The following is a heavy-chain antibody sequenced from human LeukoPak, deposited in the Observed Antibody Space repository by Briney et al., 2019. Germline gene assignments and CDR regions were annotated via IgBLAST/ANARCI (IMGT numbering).Heavy chain of an antibody. J-gene: IGHJ4*02. D-gene: IGHD6-19*01. CDR1: GGSISSSSYY. CDR3: ARHMGRIAVSDNFDY. V-gene: IGHV4-39*01. Sequence: PSETLSPTCTVSGGSISSSSYYWGWIRQPPGKGLEWIGSIYYSGSTYYNPSLKSRVTISVDTSKNQFSLKLSSVTAADTAVYYCARHMGRIAVSDNFDYWGQGTLVTVSS. CDR2: IYYSGST.